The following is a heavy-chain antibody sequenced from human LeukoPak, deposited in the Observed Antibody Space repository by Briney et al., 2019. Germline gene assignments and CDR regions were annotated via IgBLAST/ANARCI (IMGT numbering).Heavy chain of an antibody. CDR2: IYRSGTT. CDR3: ARRSPYSTGWSSYFDY. Sequence: PSETLSLTCAVSGGSISSTNWWSWVRQPPGKGLEWIGEIYRSGTTNYKPSLKSRVTISLDKSRNHFSLRLTSVTAADSAVYYCARRSPYSTGWSSYFDYWGQGALVTVSS. V-gene: IGHV4-4*02. J-gene: IGHJ4*02. D-gene: IGHD6-19*01. CDR1: GGSISSTNW.